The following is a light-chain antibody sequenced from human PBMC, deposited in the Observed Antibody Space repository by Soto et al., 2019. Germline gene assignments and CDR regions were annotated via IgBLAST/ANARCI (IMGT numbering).Light chain of an antibody. CDR2: GAS. CDR3: RHYGRSPLT. Sequence: EIVLTQSPGTLSLSPGERATLSCRASQSVSSSYLAWYQQKPGHAPRLLIYGASSRATGIPDRFSGSGSGTDFTLTISRLEPEDLAVYYFRHYGRSPLTFGQGTKVAIK. J-gene: IGKJ1*01. CDR1: QSVSSSY. V-gene: IGKV3-20*01.